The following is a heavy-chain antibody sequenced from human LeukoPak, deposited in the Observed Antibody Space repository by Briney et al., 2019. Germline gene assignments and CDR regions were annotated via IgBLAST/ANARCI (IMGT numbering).Heavy chain of an antibody. Sequence: GGSLRLSCAASGFTFSSYWMHWVRQAPGKGLVWVSRINSDGSSTSYADSVKGRFTISTDSFQNTLFLQMNSLRAEDTATYYCAKMYSARTSAFDIWGQGTLVTVSS. J-gene: IGHJ3*02. CDR3: AKMYSARTSAFDI. V-gene: IGHV3-74*01. CDR1: GFTFSSYW. D-gene: IGHD2-2*01. CDR2: INSDGSST.